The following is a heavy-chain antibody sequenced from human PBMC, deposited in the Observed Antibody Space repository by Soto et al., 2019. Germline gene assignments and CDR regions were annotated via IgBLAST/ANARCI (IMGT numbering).Heavy chain of an antibody. J-gene: IGHJ4*02. CDR2: FDPEDGET. D-gene: IGHD3-22*01. CDR1: GYTLTELS. V-gene: IGHV1-24*01. CDR3: ATRKDYYDSSGYSW. Sequence: ASVKVSCKVSGYTLTELSMHWVRQAPGKGLEWMGGFDPEDGETIYAQKFQGRVTMTEDTSTDTAYMEPSSLRSEDTAVYYCATRKDYYDSSGYSWWGQGTLVTVSS.